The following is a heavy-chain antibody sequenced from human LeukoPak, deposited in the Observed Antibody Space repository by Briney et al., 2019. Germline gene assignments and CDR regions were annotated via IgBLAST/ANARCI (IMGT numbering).Heavy chain of an antibody. D-gene: IGHD3-22*01. CDR1: GFTFSDYY. Sequence: GGSLRLSCAASGFTFSDYYMSWIRQAPGKGLEWVSYISSSGSTIYYADSVKGRLTISRDNAKNSLYLQMNSLRAEDTAVYYCARDEVVSLYDSSGYYSYYYYGMDVWGQGTTVTVSS. V-gene: IGHV3-11*01. CDR3: ARDEVVSLYDSSGYYSYYYYGMDV. J-gene: IGHJ6*02. CDR2: ISSSGSTI.